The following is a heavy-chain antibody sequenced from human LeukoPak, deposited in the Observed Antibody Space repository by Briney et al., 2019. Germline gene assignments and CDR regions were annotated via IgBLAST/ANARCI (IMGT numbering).Heavy chain of an antibody. V-gene: IGHV3-7*03. CDR2: IKQDGSEK. Sequence: PGGSLRLSCAASGFTFSSYWMSWVRQAPGKGLEWVANIKQDGSEKYYVDSVKGRFTISRDNAKNSLYLQMNSLRAEDTAVYYCGRDGPGIEAAAPRYWGQGTLVTVSS. J-gene: IGHJ4*02. CDR3: GRDGPGIEAAAPRY. CDR1: GFTFSSYW. D-gene: IGHD6-13*01.